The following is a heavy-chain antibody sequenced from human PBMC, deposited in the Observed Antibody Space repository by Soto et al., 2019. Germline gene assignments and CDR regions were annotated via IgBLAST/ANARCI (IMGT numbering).Heavy chain of an antibody. D-gene: IGHD3-22*01. CDR3: ARHTAYYDSSGYYVH. CDR1: GYSFTSYW. CDR2: IDPSDSYT. Sequence: PGESLKISLKGSGYSFTSYWITWVRQMPGKGLEWMGRIDPSDSYTNYSPSFQGHVTISADKSISTAYLQWSSLKASDTAMYYCARHTAYYDSSGYYVHWGQGTLVTVSS. V-gene: IGHV5-10-1*01. J-gene: IGHJ4*02.